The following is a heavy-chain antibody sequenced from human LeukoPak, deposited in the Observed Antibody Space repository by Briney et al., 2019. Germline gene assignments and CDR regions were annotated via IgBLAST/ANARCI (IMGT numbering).Heavy chain of an antibody. CDR2: INHNGSVN. J-gene: IGHJ6*02. CDR3: ARGGGLDV. D-gene: IGHD3-16*01. CDR1: GCTFSSYW. V-gene: IGHV3-7*03. Sequence: GGSLRLSCAASGCTFSSYWMNWVRQAPGKGLEWVASINHNGSVNYYVASVKGRFTISRDNAKNSLYLQTSNVRAEDTAVYFCARGGGLDVWGQGATVTVSS.